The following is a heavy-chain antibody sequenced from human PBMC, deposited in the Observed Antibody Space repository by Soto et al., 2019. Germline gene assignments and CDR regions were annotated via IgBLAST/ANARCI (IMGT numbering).Heavy chain of an antibody. CDR1: GGSISSGDYY. J-gene: IGHJ5*02. D-gene: IGHD3-10*01. Sequence: PSETLSLTCTVSGGSISSGDYYWSWIRQPPGKGLEWIGYIYYSGSTYYNPSLKSRVTISVDTSKNQFSLKLSSVTAADTAVYYCARQTRGSGRNWFDPWGQGTLVTVSS. CDR3: ARQTRGSGRNWFDP. CDR2: IYYSGST. V-gene: IGHV4-30-4*01.